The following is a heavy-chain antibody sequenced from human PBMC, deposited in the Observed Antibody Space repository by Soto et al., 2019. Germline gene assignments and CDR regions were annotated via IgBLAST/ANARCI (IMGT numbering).Heavy chain of an antibody. J-gene: IGHJ4*02. V-gene: IGHV4-59*01. CDR1: GGSISSYY. CDR2: IYYSGST. D-gene: IGHD5-12*01. CDR3: ARDRDSGCLDY. Sequence: SETLSLTCTVSGGSISSYYWSWIRQPPGKGLEWIGYIYYSGSTNYNPSLKSRVTISVDTSKNQFSLKLSSVTAADTAVYYCARDRDSGCLDYWGQGILVTVS.